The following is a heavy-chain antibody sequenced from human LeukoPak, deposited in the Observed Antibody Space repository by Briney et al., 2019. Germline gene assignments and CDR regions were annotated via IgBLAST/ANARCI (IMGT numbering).Heavy chain of an antibody. CDR1: GDSISYESYY. Sequence: SETLSLTCAVSGDSISYESYYWNWIRQAPAKGPEWIGNIYRGRTRLNPSYTSRVAISVDMSKSQVSLSLTSVTAADTAIYYCAGEGEYGQSYSWGQGFLVVVSA. CDR2: IYRGRT. CDR3: AGEGEYGQSYS. V-gene: IGHV4-30-2*01. D-gene: IGHD4-17*01. J-gene: IGHJ5*02.